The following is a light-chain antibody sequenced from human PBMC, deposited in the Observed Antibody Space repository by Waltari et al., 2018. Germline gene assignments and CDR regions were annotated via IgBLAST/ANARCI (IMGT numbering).Light chain of an antibody. J-gene: IGLJ3*02. Sequence: QSALTQPASVSGSPGQSITISCTGTSRDVGGFDHCSWYQHHPGKAPKVIIYDVSKRPSGVSNRFSGSKSGNTASLIISGLQADDEADYYCVSYTTISTWVFGGGTKLTVL. CDR3: VSYTTISTWV. CDR1: SRDVGGFDH. V-gene: IGLV2-14*03. CDR2: DVS.